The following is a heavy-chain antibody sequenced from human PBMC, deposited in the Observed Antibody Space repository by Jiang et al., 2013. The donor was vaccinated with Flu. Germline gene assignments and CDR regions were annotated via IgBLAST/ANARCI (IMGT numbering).Heavy chain of an antibody. CDR2: IHSSGST. D-gene: IGHD6-13*01. V-gene: IGHV4-39*07. J-gene: IGHJ4*02. Sequence: GPGLVKPSETLSLTCRVSGVSVNDSHYYWAWIRQPPGKGLEWIGSIHSSGSTYCNPSLKSRVTMSLDPSKNLFSLRLNSLTAADTAVFFCARDTSDSRAGPGINPGLDYWGQGTLVTVSS. CDR1: GVSVNDSHYY. CDR3: ARDTSDSRAGPGINPGLDY.